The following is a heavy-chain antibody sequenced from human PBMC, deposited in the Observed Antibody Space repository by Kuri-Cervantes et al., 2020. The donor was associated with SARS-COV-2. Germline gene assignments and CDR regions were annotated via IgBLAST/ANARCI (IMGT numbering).Heavy chain of an antibody. D-gene: IGHD3-10*01. Sequence: LSLTCAASGFTFSSYGMHWVRQAPGKGLEWVAVIAYDGSNKYYGNSVKGRFTISRDNSKNTLYLQMNSLRAEDAAVYYCATDRVRVVTHNFDYWGQGTLVTVSS. CDR3: ATDRVRVVTHNFDY. CDR1: GFTFSSYG. CDR2: IAYDGSNK. J-gene: IGHJ4*02. V-gene: IGHV3-30*03.